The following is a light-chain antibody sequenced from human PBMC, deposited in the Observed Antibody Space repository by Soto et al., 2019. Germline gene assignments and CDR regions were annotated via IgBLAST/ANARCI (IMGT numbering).Light chain of an antibody. V-gene: IGKV1-39*01. CDR1: QSISSY. J-gene: IGKJ1*01. Sequence: DIQMTQSPSSLSASVGDRVTITCRASQSISSYLNWYQQKPGKAPKPLIYAASSLQSGVPSRFSGSGSGTDFTLTISSLQPEDFATYYCQQSYNTPRTFGQGNKVEI. CDR2: AAS. CDR3: QQSYNTPRT.